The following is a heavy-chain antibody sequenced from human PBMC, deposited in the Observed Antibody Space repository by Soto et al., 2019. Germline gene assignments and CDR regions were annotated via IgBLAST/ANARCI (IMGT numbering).Heavy chain of an antibody. V-gene: IGHV4-34*01. CDR3: STRAYDTNGYYRFGP. CDR2: INHSGRV. CDR1: GGSFSGHS. D-gene: IGHD3-22*01. Sequence: SETLSLTCAVYGGSFSGHSWTWIRQSPGKGLEWIGDINHSGRVNYSPSLKSRVTISLDTSKNQFSLTQSAVTAADTAMYYCSTRAYDTNGYYRFGPWGQGTLVTFSS. J-gene: IGHJ5*01.